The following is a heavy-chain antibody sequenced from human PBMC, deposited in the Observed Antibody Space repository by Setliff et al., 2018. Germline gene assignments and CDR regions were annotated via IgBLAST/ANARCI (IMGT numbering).Heavy chain of an antibody. D-gene: IGHD3-22*01. CDR2: IYFTGNT. J-gene: IGHJ5*02. Sequence: SETLSLTCTVSGGSVRTSSYYWGWIRQSPGKGLEWIGSIYFTGNTYYSPSLKSRVTISADTSKSQFSLKLTSLTATDTAIYYCARHGRFYDFTDYFPNWFDPWGQGTLVTVSS. CDR1: GGSVRTSSYY. V-gene: IGHV4-39*01. CDR3: ARHGRFYDFTDYFPNWFDP.